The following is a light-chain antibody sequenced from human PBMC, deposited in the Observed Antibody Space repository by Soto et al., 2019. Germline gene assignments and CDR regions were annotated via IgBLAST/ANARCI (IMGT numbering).Light chain of an antibody. Sequence: DIVLTQSPATLSLSPGERATLSCRASQGINYFLGWYQHKPGQTPRLLIYDASNLATGTATRFRASGSGTDFTLTISTIEPEDFGSVYYCQHRANLPYTFGQGTRLDIK. CDR2: DAS. CDR1: QGINYF. CDR3: QHRANLPYT. J-gene: IGKJ2*01. V-gene: IGKV3-11*01.